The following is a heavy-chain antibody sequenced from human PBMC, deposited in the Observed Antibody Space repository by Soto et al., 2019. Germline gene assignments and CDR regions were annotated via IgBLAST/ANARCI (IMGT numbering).Heavy chain of an antibody. D-gene: IGHD6-13*01. J-gene: IGHJ6*02. V-gene: IGHV4-59*01. CDR1: GGSISSYY. Sequence: SETLSLTCTVSGGSISSYYWSWIRQPPGKGLEWIGYIYYSGSTNYNPSLKSRVTISVDTSKNQFSLKLSSVTAADTAVYYCARGGMRNGMDVRGQGTTVTVSS. CDR2: IYYSGST. CDR3: ARGGMRNGMDV.